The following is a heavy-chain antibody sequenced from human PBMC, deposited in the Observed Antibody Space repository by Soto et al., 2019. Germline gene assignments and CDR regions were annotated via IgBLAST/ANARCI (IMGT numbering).Heavy chain of an antibody. CDR1: GFSLSTFGMG. V-gene: IGHV2-5*01. J-gene: IGHJ4*02. D-gene: IGHD5-18*01. CDR3: VNSPDSSPSEY. CDR2: IYWNDYK. Sequence: SGPTLVNPTQTLTLTCTFSGFSLSTFGMGVGWSRQPPGKAPQWLALIYWNDYKRYNPSLNSRLTIAKDTSKNLVVLTMTDVDAVDAATYYCVNSPDSSPSEYWGQGTMVTVS.